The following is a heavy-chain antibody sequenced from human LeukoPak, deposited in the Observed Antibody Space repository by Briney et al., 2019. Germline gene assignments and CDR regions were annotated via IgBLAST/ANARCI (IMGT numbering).Heavy chain of an antibody. Sequence: GESLKISCKGSGYSFNSYWIGWVRQMPGKGLEWMGIVYPGDSDTRYSPSFQGQVTISADKSISTAYLQWSSLKASDTAMYYCARLPGIVATIERYFDYWGQGTLVTVSS. V-gene: IGHV5-51*01. J-gene: IGHJ4*02. CDR2: VYPGDSDT. CDR1: GYSFNSYW. D-gene: IGHD5-12*01. CDR3: ARLPGIVATIERYFDY.